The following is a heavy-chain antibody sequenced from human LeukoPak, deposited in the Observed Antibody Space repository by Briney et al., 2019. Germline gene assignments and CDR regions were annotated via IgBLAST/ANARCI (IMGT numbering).Heavy chain of an antibody. V-gene: IGHV5-51*01. CDR1: EYTFPDYW. J-gene: IGHJ4*02. D-gene: IGHD3-16*01. Sequence: GNSRNISGQAFEYTFPDYWIGGVRQMPGKGLDWMAIIYCDGSKITYSPSFQSQVTISVDKSISTAYLQWSSLKASDTAIYFCARRAALGMRYFDSWGQGVLLTVSS. CDR2: IYCDGSKI. CDR3: ARRAALGMRYFDS.